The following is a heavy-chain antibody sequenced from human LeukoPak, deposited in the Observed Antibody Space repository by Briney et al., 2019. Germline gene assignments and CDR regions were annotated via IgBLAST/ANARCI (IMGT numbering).Heavy chain of an antibody. J-gene: IGHJ5*02. D-gene: IGHD5-18*01. CDR2: IYYSGST. CDR3: AKSGAQRGYSYGPSKWFDL. V-gene: IGHV4-59*01. Sequence: PSETLSLTCTVSGGSISSYYWSWIRQPPGKGLEWIGYIYYSGSTNYNPSLKSRVTMPVDTSKNQFSLKLSSVTAADTAVYYCAKSGAQRGYSYGPSKWFDLWGQGTLVTVSS. CDR1: GGSISSYY.